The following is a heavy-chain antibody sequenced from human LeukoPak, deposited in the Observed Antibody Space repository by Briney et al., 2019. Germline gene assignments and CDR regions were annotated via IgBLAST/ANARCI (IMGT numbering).Heavy chain of an antibody. CDR1: GYTLTSYY. J-gene: IGHJ4*02. V-gene: IGHV1-46*01. CDR2: INPSGGST. CDR3: ATRRDGYIGQHY. D-gene: IGHD5-24*01. Sequence: EASVKDSCKASGYTLTSYYMHWVRQAPGQGLEWMGIINPSGGSTSYAQKFQGRVTMTRDTSTSTVYMELSSLRSEDTAVYYCATRRDGYIGQHYWGQGTLVTVSS.